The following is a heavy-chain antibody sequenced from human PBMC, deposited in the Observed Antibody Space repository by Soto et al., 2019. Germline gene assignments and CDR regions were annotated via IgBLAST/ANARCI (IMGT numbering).Heavy chain of an antibody. Sequence: SGTQDLTCAVSGYSISSGYYWGWLRQPPGKGLEWIGSIYHGVSTYYNPSLNSRVTLSIDMTNNHFSLILTSLTAADTAVYYCGKKYQQVYSLQYYNGRDVWGKGT. V-gene: IGHV4-38-2*01. CDR1: GYSISSGYY. CDR2: IYHGVST. J-gene: IGHJ6*04. CDR3: GKKYQQVYSLQYYNGRDV. D-gene: IGHD2-2*02.